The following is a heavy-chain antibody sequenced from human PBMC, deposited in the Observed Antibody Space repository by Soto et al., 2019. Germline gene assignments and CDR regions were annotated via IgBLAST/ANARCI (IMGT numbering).Heavy chain of an antibody. D-gene: IGHD3-3*01. J-gene: IGHJ6*02. CDR1: GGSISSGGYY. Sequence: SETLSLTCTVSGGSISSGGYYWSWIRRHPGKGLEWIGYMYYSGSTYYNPSLEGRVSISVDTSKNQFSLKLSSVTAADTAVYYCARGFLEWLSHPYYGMDVWGQGTTVTVSS. CDR2: MYYSGST. CDR3: ARGFLEWLSHPYYGMDV. V-gene: IGHV4-31*03.